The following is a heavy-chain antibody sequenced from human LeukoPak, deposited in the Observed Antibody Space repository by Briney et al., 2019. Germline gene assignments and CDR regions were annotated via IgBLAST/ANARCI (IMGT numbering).Heavy chain of an antibody. D-gene: IGHD2-2*01. J-gene: IGHJ3*02. CDR3: ARPGYCSATICSDAFDI. CDR1: GESFSRYY. CDR2: ISHSGST. V-gene: IGHV4-34*01. Sequence: SETLSLTCAVYGESFSRYYWNWIRQPPGKGLEWIWEISHSGSTNYNPSLKSRVTISVDTSKNQFSLKLSSVTAADTAVYYCARPGYCSATICSDAFDIWGQGTMVTVSS.